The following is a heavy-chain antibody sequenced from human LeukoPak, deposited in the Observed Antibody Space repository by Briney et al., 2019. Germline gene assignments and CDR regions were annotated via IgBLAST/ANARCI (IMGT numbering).Heavy chain of an antibody. CDR1: GFTFSSYA. D-gene: IGHD5-18*01. V-gene: IGHV3-23*01. J-gene: IGHJ4*02. Sequence: GGSLRLSCTASGFTFSSYAMSWVRQAPGKGLEWVSTISGSGGSTYYADSVKGRFTISRDNSKNTLYLQMNSLRAEDTAVYYCAKYSVQLWDNFDCWGQGTLVTVSS. CDR3: AKYSVQLWDNFDC. CDR2: ISGSGGST.